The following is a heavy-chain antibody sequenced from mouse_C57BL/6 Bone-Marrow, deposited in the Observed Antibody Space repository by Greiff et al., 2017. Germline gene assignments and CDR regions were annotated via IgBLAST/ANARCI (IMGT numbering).Heavy chain of an antibody. CDR2: IWSGGST. J-gene: IGHJ4*01. Sequence: VKLMESGPGLVQPSQSLSITCTVSGFSLTSYGVHWVRQSPGKGLEWLGEIWSGGSTDYNAAFISRLSISKDNYKSQVFFKMNSLQDDDTAIYYCAITTVYDAMDYWGQGTSVTVSS. CDR1: GFSLTSYG. CDR3: AITTVYDAMDY. V-gene: IGHV2-2*01. D-gene: IGHD1-1*01.